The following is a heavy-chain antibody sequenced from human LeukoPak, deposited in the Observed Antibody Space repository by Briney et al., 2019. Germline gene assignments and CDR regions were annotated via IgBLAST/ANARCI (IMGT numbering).Heavy chain of an antibody. CDR3: ASAGLTYGSGSYFVY. Sequence: GGSLRLSCAASGFTFSSYRMNWVRQAPGKGLEWVSYISSSSRTIYYADSVKGRFTISRDNAKNSLYLQMNSLRAEDTAVYYCASAGLTYGSGSYFVYWGQGTLVTVSS. V-gene: IGHV3-48*01. CDR2: ISSSSRTI. D-gene: IGHD3-10*01. CDR1: GFTFSSYR. J-gene: IGHJ4*02.